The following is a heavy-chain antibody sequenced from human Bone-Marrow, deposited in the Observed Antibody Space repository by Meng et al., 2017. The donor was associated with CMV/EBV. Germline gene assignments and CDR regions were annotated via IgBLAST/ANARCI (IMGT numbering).Heavy chain of an antibody. CDR3: ARVGVETNYYYGMDV. V-gene: IGHV3-30-3*01. Sequence: GESLKISCAASGFTFSSYAMHWVRQAPGKGLEWVAVIPYDGSNKYYADSVKGRFTISRDNSKNTLYLQMNSLSAEDTAVYYWARVGVETNYYYGMDVWGQGTTVTVSS. CDR1: GFTFSSYA. D-gene: IGHD3-16*01. J-gene: IGHJ6*01. CDR2: IPYDGSNK.